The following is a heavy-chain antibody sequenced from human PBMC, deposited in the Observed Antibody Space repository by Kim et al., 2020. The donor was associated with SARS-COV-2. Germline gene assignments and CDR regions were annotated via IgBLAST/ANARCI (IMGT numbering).Heavy chain of an antibody. CDR2: INPNSGGT. CDR1: GYTFTDYY. V-gene: IGHV1-2*06. D-gene: IGHD1-26*01. CDR3: ARGWRSYYSDS. J-gene: IGHJ4*02. Sequence: ASVKVSCKASGYTFTDYYIHWVRQAPGQGLEWMGRINPNSGGTNYAQKFQGRVTMTRDTSITTAYMELSRLTSDDTAIYHCARGWRSYYSDSWGQGTLLT.